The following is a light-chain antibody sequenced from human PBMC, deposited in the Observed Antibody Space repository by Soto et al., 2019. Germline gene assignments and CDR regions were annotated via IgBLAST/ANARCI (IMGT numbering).Light chain of an antibody. Sequence: DIQMTQSPSTLSEFIGDRVTITCRASQNIGRWLAWYQQRPGKAPNLLIYDASTLQSGVSSRFSGSGSGTLFTLTISSLQPDDFATYYCQQYSSYHTFGQGTRLEI. V-gene: IGKV1-5*01. CDR1: QNIGRW. J-gene: IGKJ2*01. CDR2: DAS. CDR3: QQYSSYHT.